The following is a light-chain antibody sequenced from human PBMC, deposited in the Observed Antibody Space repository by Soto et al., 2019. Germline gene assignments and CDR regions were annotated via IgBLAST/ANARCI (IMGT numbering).Light chain of an antibody. J-gene: IGLJ1*01. CDR2: GNT. Sequence: QSVVTQPPSVSGAPREPVTISCTGSSPNIGAGYEVHWYQHLPGKAPKRIIYGNTNRPSGVPDRFSGSKSGTSASLAITGRQAEDEGDYCCQSYDSSLSASYVFGGGTKVTVL. V-gene: IGLV1-40*01. CDR3: QSYDSSLSASYV. CDR1: SPNIGAGYE.